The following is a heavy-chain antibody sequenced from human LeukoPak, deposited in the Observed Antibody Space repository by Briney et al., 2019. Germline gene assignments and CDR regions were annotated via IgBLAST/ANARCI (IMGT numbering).Heavy chain of an antibody. J-gene: IGHJ6*02. CDR2: ISSSSSYI. D-gene: IGHD3-10*01. CDR3: AKDGGRYGSGSGSLMLDYYYGMDV. Sequence: GGSLRLSCAASGFTFSSYSMNWVRQAPGKGLEWVSSISSSSSYIYYADSVKGRFTISRDNAKNSLYLQMNSLRAEDTALYYCAKDGGRYGSGSGSLMLDYYYGMDVWGQGTTVTVSS. CDR1: GFTFSSYS. V-gene: IGHV3-21*04.